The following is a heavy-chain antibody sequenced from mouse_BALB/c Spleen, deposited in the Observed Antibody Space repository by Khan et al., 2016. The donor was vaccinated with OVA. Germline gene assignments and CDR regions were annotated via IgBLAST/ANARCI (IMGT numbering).Heavy chain of an antibody. Sequence: EVQLQESGPGLVKPSQSLSLTCTVTGYSITSGYGWNWIRQFHGNKLEWMGYISYSGSTYYNPSLKSRISINRDTSKNQFFLQLNSVTNEDTATYYCARTARIKYWGQGTTLTVSS. CDR3: ARTARIKY. CDR2: ISYSGST. V-gene: IGHV3-2*02. J-gene: IGHJ2*01. CDR1: GYSITSGYG. D-gene: IGHD1-2*01.